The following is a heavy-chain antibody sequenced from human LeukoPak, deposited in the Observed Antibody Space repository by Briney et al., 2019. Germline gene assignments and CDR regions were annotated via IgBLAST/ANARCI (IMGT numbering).Heavy chain of an antibody. J-gene: IGHJ4*02. CDR1: GYTFTCYY. CDR3: ARAGRYCSGGSCYSDS. CDR2: INPNSGGT. D-gene: IGHD2-15*01. Sequence: ASVKVSCKASGYTFTCYYMHWVRQAPGQGLEWMGWINPNSGGTDYAQKFQGRVTMTRDTSISTAYMELSRLISDDTAVYYCARAGRYCSGGSCYSDSWGQGTLVTVSS. V-gene: IGHV1-2*02.